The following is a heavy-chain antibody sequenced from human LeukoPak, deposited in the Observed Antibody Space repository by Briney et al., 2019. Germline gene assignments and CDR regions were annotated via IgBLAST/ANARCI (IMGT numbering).Heavy chain of an antibody. Sequence: ASVKVSCKASGYTFTSYGINWVRQAPGQGLEWMGWISAYNGDTNYAQKFQGRVTITADKSTSTAYMELSSLRSEDTAVYYCASKAGGDSSALLDAFDIWGQGTMVTVSS. CDR1: GYTFTSYG. CDR3: ASKAGGDSSALLDAFDI. D-gene: IGHD3-22*01. CDR2: ISAYNGDT. J-gene: IGHJ3*02. V-gene: IGHV1-18*01.